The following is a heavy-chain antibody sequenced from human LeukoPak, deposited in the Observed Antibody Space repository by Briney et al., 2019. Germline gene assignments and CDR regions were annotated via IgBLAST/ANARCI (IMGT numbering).Heavy chain of an antibody. Sequence: GGSLRLSCAASGFTFGSYAMSWVRQAPGKGLEWVSAISGSGGSTYYADSVKGRFTISRDNSKNTLYLQMNSLRAEDTAVYYCAKDSLPFVSGWYYWGQGTLVTVSS. D-gene: IGHD6-19*01. CDR2: ISGSGGST. V-gene: IGHV3-23*01. CDR3: AKDSLPFVSGWYY. J-gene: IGHJ4*02. CDR1: GFTFGSYA.